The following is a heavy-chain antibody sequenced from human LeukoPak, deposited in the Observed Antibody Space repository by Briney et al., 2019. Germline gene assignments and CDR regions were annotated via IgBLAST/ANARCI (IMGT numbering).Heavy chain of an antibody. V-gene: IGHV3-7*01. J-gene: IGHJ6*02. CDR3: ARVPFIAAAGTGYYYGMDV. CDR1: GFTFSSYW. D-gene: IGHD6-13*01. CDR2: IKQDGSEK. Sequence: GGSLRLSCAASGFTFSSYWMSWVRQAPGKGLEWVANIKQDGSEKYYVDSVKGRFTISRDNAKNSLYLQMNSLRAEDTAVYYCARVPFIAAAGTGYYYGMDVWGQGTTVTVSS.